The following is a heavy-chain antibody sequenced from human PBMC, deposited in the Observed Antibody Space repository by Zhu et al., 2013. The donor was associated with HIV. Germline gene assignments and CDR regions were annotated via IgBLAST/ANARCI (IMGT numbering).Heavy chain of an antibody. CDR1: GYTFTTYG. CDR3: ARDPRKIRLGDLSLDY. J-gene: IGHJ4*02. CDR2: ISGYNGNT. Sequence: QVQLVQSGAEVKKPGASVKVSCKASGYTFTTYGISWVRQAPGQGLDWMGWISGYNGNTIYAQKVQGRVTMTTDTSTNTAYMELRSLRSDDSAVYYCARDPRKIRLGDLSLDYWARELWSPSPQ. D-gene: IGHD3-16*02. V-gene: IGHV1-18*01.